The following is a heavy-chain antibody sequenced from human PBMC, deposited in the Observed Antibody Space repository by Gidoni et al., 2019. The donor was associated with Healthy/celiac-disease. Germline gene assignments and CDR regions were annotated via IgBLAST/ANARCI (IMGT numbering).Heavy chain of an antibody. V-gene: IGHV4-38-2*02. J-gene: IGHJ4*02. D-gene: IGHD6-19*01. Sequence: QVPLQESGPGLVKPSETLSLTCTVSGYSISSGYYWGWIRQPPGKGLAWIGSIYHSGSTYYNPSLKSRVTISVDTSKNQFSLKLSSVTAADTAVYYCARDLWRGGWYNDYWGQGTLVTVSS. CDR1: GYSISSGYY. CDR2: IYHSGST. CDR3: ARDLWRGGWYNDY.